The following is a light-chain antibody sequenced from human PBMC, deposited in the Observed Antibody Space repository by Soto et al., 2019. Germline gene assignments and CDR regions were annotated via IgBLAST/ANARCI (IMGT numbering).Light chain of an antibody. J-gene: IGLJ1*01. CDR3: SSYTSGSTYV. V-gene: IGLV2-14*01. CDR1: SSDVGGYRY. Sequence: QSVLTQPASVSGSPGQSITISCTGTSSDVGGYRYVSWYQQHPGKAPKLMIYEVSNRPSGVSNRFSGSKPGNTASLTISGLQAEDEADYYCSSYTSGSTYVFGTGTKLTVL. CDR2: EVS.